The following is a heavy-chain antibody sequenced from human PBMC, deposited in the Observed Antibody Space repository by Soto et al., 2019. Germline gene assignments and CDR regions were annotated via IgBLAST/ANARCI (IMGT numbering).Heavy chain of an antibody. V-gene: IGHV4-39*07. CDR1: GGSISSGGYY. Sequence: TSETLSLTCTVSGGSISSGGYYWSWIRQSPGEGLEWIGEINHSGSTNYNPSLKSRVTMSVDASKNQFSLKLNSVTAADTAVYYWSRDSTRRGACDIWGQGTTVPVSS. J-gene: IGHJ3*02. CDR2: INHSGST. D-gene: IGHD1-1*01. CDR3: SRDSTRRGACDI.